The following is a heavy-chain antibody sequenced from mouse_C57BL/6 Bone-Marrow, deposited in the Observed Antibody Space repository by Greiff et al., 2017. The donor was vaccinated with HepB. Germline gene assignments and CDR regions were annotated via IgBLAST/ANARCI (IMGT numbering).Heavy chain of an antibody. J-gene: IGHJ4*01. D-gene: IGHD2-3*01. V-gene: IGHV14-3*01. Sequence: EVQLQQSVAELVRPGASVKLSCTASGFNIKNPYMHWVKQRPEQGLEWIGRIDPANGNTKYAPKFQGKATITADTSSNTAYLQLSSLTSEDTAIYYCAREGIYDGYYYAMDYWGQGTSVTVSS. CDR3: AREGIYDGYYYAMDY. CDR1: GFNIKNPY. CDR2: IDPANGNT.